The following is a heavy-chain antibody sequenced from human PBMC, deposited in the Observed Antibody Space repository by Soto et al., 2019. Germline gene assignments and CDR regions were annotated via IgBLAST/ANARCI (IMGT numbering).Heavy chain of an antibody. CDR3: ARGWGWVVYAMEV. V-gene: IGHV1-46*04. Sequence: QVQLVQSGAEVKKPGASVRVSCKASGYTFTSYYIHWVRQAPGQGLEWVSIINPVGGSTYYAQKLQGRGTVTRDTSTSTVHVELSGLGSEDTAVYYWARGWGWVVYAMEVWGQGTTVTVSS. J-gene: IGHJ6*02. D-gene: IGHD6-19*01. CDR2: INPVGGST. CDR1: GYTFTSYY.